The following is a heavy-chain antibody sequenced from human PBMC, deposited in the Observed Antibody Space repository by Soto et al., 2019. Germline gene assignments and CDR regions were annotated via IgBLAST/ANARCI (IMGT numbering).Heavy chain of an antibody. Sequence: SETLSLTCTVSGGSISSGDYYWSWIRQPPGKGLEWIGYIYYSGSTYYNPSLKSRVTISVDTSKNQFSLKLSSVTAADTAVYYCARAVGGYCSSTSCYRRYYYYYGMDVWGQGTTVTVFS. D-gene: IGHD2-2*01. V-gene: IGHV4-30-4*01. J-gene: IGHJ6*02. CDR1: GGSISSGDYY. CDR2: IYYSGST. CDR3: ARAVGGYCSSTSCYRRYYYYYGMDV.